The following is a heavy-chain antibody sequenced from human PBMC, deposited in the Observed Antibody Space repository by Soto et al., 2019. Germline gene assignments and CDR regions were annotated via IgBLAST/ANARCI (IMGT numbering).Heavy chain of an antibody. J-gene: IGHJ6*02. CDR3: ARSDEKAVAGPYYYYGMDV. CDR1: GGTFSSYA. Sequence: GASVKVSCKASGGTFSSYAISWVRQAPGQGLEWMGGIIPIFGTANYAQKFQGRVTITADESTSTAYMELSSLRSEDTAVYYCARSDEKAVAGPYYYYGMDVWGQGTTVTVSS. D-gene: IGHD6-19*01. CDR2: IIPIFGTA. V-gene: IGHV1-69*13.